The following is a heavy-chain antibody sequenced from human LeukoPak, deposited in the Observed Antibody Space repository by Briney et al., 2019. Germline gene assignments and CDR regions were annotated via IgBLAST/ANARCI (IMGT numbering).Heavy chain of an antibody. J-gene: IGHJ6*04. Sequence: GGSLRLSCAAPGFTFSSYWMSWVRQAPGKGLEWVANIKQDGSEKYYVDSVKGRFTISRDNAKNSLYLQMNSLRAEDTAVYYCARADGMDVWGKGTTVTVSS. CDR3: ARADGMDV. CDR1: GFTFSSYW. V-gene: IGHV3-7*03. CDR2: IKQDGSEK.